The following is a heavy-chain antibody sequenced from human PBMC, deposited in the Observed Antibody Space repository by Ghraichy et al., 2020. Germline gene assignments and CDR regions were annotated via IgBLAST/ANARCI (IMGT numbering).Heavy chain of an antibody. CDR1: GFTFSSYA. CDR2: ISGSSTYI. D-gene: IGHD3-3*01. Sequence: GGSLRLSCAASGFTFSSYAMNWVRQAPGKGLEWVSSISGSSTYIYYADSVKGRFTISRDNAKNSLYLQMNTLRAEDTAVYYCARDSAVGGPWGQGTLVTVSS. V-gene: IGHV3-21*01. J-gene: IGHJ5*02. CDR3: ARDSAVGGP.